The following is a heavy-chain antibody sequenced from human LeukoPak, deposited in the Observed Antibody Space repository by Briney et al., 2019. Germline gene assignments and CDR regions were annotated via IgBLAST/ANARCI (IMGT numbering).Heavy chain of an antibody. CDR2: IIPIFGTA. Sequence: GSSVKVSCKASGGTFSSYAISWVRQAPGQGLEWMGGIIPIFGTANYAQKFQGRVTITTDESTSTAYMELSSLRSEDTAVYYCAREYYYDSSVNWSDPWGQGTLVTVSS. CDR1: GGTFSSYA. D-gene: IGHD3-22*01. CDR3: AREYYYDSSVNWSDP. J-gene: IGHJ5*02. V-gene: IGHV1-69*05.